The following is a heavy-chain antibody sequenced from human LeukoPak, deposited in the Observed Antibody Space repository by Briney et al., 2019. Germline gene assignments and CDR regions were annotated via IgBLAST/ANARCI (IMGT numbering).Heavy chain of an antibody. D-gene: IGHD3-22*01. CDR3: ARHHDSSGYYVDY. Sequence: GASLQISCKGSGYSFTSYWIGWVRQLPGKGLEWMGIIYPGDSDTRYSPSFQGQVTISADKSISTAYLQWSSLKASDTAVYYCARHHDSSGYYVDYWGQGTLVTVSS. CDR2: IYPGDSDT. CDR1: GYSFTSYW. V-gene: IGHV5-51*01. J-gene: IGHJ4*02.